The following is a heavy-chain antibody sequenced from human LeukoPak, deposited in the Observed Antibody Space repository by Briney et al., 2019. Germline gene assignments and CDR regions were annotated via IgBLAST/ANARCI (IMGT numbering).Heavy chain of an antibody. Sequence: SEALSLTCTVSGCSISSYYWSWVRQPPGKGLEWVGYLYYSGSTNYNPSLKSRVTISVDTTKNKFSLKLSSLTAGDTAVYYCARAEQLEDYFDYWGQGTLVTVSS. V-gene: IGHV4-59*01. CDR2: LYYSGST. D-gene: IGHD6-13*01. CDR3: ARAEQLEDYFDY. CDR1: GCSISSYY. J-gene: IGHJ4*02.